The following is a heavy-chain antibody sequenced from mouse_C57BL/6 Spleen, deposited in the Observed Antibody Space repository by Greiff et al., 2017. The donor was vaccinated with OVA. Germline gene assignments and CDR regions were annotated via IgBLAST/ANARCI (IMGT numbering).Heavy chain of an antibody. D-gene: IGHD4-1*01. CDR1: GYTFTSYS. CDR3: TRGDLTGALDY. CDR2: IYPGNSDT. Sequence: VQLQQSGTVLARPGASVKMSCKTSGYTFTSYSMHWVKQRPGQGLEWIGAIYPGNSDTSYNQKFKGKAKLTAVTSASTAYMELSSLTNEDSAVYYCTRGDLTGALDYWGQGTTLTVSS. V-gene: IGHV1-5*01. J-gene: IGHJ2*01.